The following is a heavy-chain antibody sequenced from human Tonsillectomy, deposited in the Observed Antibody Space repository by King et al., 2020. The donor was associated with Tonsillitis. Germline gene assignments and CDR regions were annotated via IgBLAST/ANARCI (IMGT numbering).Heavy chain of an antibody. CDR3: AKDPTMASSGGDYYYYAMDV. J-gene: IGHJ6*02. D-gene: IGHD6-19*01. CDR1: GFTFSSYG. CDR2: ISYDGSHK. Sequence: VQLVESGGGVVQPGRSLRLSCAASGFTFSSYGMHWVRQAPGKGLEWVAVISYDGSHKYYADSVKGRFTISRDNSKNTLYLQMDSLRAEDTAVYYCAKDPTMASSGGDYYYYAMDVWGQGTTVTVSS. V-gene: IGHV3-30*18.